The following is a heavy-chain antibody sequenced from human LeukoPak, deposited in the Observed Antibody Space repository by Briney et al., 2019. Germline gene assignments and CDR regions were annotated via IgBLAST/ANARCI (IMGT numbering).Heavy chain of an antibody. J-gene: IGHJ5*02. D-gene: IGHD6-13*01. V-gene: IGHV4-39*07. CDR2: IYYSGST. CDR1: GGSISSSSYY. CDR3: ARDSFPDIAAAAKYNWFDP. Sequence: SETLSLTCTVSGGSISSSSYYCGWIRQPPGKGLEWIGSIYYSGSTYYNPSLKSRVTISVDTSKNQFSLKLSSVTAADTAVYYCARDSFPDIAAAAKYNWFDPWGQGTLVTVSS.